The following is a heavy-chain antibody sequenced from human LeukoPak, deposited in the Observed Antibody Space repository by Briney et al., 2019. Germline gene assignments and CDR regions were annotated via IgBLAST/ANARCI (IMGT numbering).Heavy chain of an antibody. CDR1: GFTFSRYD. Sequence: PGGSLRLSCAASGFTFSRYDMSWVRQAPGKGLEWVSAISGSGGTTHYADSVKGRFTISRDNSKNTLYLQVNSLRVEDTAVYYCAKPFIVGATGYYYYYMDVWGKGTTVTVAS. D-gene: IGHD1-26*01. CDR2: ISGSGGTT. CDR3: AKPFIVGATGYYYYYMDV. V-gene: IGHV3-23*01. J-gene: IGHJ6*03.